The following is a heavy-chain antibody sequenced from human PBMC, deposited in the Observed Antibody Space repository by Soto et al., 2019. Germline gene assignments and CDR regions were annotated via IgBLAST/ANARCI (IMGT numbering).Heavy chain of an antibody. CDR2: ISSNSAYI. CDR3: TRDASRDSSARGWFDP. CDR1: GFTFRSFT. D-gene: IGHD6-13*01. Sequence: PGGSLRLSCAASGFTFRSFTMNWVRQARGKGLEWVSTISSNSAYIYYTDALRCRFTISRDNAKNSLHLQMNSLRAEDTAVYYCTRDASRDSSARGWFDPWGPGTLVTVSS. J-gene: IGHJ5*02. V-gene: IGHV3-21*01.